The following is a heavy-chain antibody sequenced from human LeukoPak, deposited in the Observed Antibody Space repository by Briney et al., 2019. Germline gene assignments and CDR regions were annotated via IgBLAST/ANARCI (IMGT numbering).Heavy chain of an antibody. V-gene: IGHV4-34*01. D-gene: IGHD2-2*01. J-gene: IGHJ6*02. CDR2: INHSGRT. CDR1: GGSFSDYF. CDR3: ARDVVVVPAAIHYGMDV. Sequence: PSETLSLTCAVYGGSFSDYFWGWIRQPPGKGLEWNGEINHSGRTYYNPSHKSRVTISVDTSKNQFSLNLSSVTAADTAVYYCARDVVVVPAAIHYGMDVWGQGTTVTVSS.